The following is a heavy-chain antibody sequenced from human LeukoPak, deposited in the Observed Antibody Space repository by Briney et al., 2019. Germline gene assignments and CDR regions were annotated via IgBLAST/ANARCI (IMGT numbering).Heavy chain of an antibody. CDR1: GGSFSSYY. CDR3: ARFGTSSSRFFDQ. Sequence: SETLSLTCAVYGGSFSSYYWSWIRQPPGKGLEWIGYIYYSGSTNYNPSLKSRVTISVDTSKNQFSLKLSSVTAADTAVYYCARFGTSSSRFFDQWGQGTLVTVSS. D-gene: IGHD6-6*01. V-gene: IGHV4-59*01. J-gene: IGHJ4*02. CDR2: IYYSGST.